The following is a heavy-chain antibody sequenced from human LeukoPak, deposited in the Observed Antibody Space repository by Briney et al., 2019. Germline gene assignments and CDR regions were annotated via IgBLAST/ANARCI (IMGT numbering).Heavy chain of an antibody. J-gene: IGHJ4*02. Sequence: PGRSLRLSCAASGFTFSSYAMHWVRQAPGKGLEWVAVISYDGSNKYYADSVKGRFTISRDNSKDTLYLEMNSLRAEDTAVYYCAKDFTPYGDYVWDYFDSWGQGTLVTVSS. V-gene: IGHV3-30-3*01. CDR2: ISYDGSNK. CDR3: AKDFTPYGDYVWDYFDS. D-gene: IGHD4-17*01. CDR1: GFTFSSYA.